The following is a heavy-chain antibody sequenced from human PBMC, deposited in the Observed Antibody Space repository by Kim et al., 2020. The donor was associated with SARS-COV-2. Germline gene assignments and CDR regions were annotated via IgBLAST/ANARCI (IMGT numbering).Heavy chain of an antibody. D-gene: IGHD2-2*02. CDR3: AKAASYCSSTSCYTDY. Sequence: GGSLRLSCAASGFTFSSYGMHWVRQAPGKGLEWVAVISYDGSNKYYADSVKGRFTISRDNSKNTLYLQMNSLRAEDTAVYYCAKAASYCSSTSCYTDYWGQGTLVTVSS. CDR2: ISYDGSNK. CDR1: GFTFSSYG. V-gene: IGHV3-30*18. J-gene: IGHJ4*02.